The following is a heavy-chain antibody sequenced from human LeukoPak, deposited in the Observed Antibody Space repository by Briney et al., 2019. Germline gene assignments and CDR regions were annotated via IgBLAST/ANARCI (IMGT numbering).Heavy chain of an antibody. CDR1: GYTFTNYD. D-gene: IGHD2-21*01. CDR2: MDPKSGNT. J-gene: IGHJ1*01. Sequence: ASVKVSCKASGYTFTNYDINWLRQAPGQGPEWMGWMDPKSGNTGYAPKFQGRVTMTRNTPISTAYMELSVLISEDTAVYYCATAPSRCIRNCGGCLEHWGQGTLVTVSS. V-gene: IGHV1-8*01. CDR3: ATAPSRCIRNCGGCLEH.